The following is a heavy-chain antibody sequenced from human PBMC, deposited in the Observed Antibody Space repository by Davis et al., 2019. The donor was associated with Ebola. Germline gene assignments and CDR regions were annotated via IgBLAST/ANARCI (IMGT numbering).Heavy chain of an antibody. Sequence: GESLKISCAASGLTFSSYAMHWVRQAPGKGLEWVANIKQDGSEKYYVDSVKGRFTISRDNAKNSLYLQMNSLRAEDTAVYYCLLAARLWGQGTLVTVSS. CDR3: LLAARL. CDR1: GLTFSSYA. J-gene: IGHJ4*02. CDR2: IKQDGSEK. D-gene: IGHD6-6*01. V-gene: IGHV3-7*01.